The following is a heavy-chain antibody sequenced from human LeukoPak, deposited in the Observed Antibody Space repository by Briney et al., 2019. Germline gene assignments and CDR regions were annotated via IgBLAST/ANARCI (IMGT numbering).Heavy chain of an antibody. CDR1: GGSISSYY. D-gene: IGHD3-10*01. J-gene: IGHJ4*02. CDR2: INHSGST. CDR3: ASPPSGTNY. V-gene: IGHV4-34*01. Sequence: SETLSLTCTVSGGSISSYYWSWIRQPPGKGLEWIGEINHSGSTNYNPSLKSRVTISVDTSKNQFSLKLTSVTAADTAVYYCASPPSGTNYWGQGTLVTVSS.